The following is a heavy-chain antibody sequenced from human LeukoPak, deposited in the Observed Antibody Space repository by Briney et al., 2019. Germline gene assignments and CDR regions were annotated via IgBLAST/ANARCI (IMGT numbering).Heavy chain of an antibody. CDR3: AKGKESAVAGYYFDY. CDR2: ISWNSGSI. J-gene: IGHJ4*02. V-gene: IGHV3-9*03. CDR1: GFTFDDYA. D-gene: IGHD6-19*01. Sequence: GRSLRLSCAASGFTFDDYAMHWARQAPGKGLEWVSGISWNSGSIGYADSVKGRFTISRDNAKNSLYLQMNSLRAEDMALYYCAKGKESAVAGYYFDYWGQGTLVTVSS.